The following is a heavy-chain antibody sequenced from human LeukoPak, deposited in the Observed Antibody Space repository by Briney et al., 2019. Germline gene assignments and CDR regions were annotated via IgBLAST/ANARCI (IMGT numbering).Heavy chain of an antibody. D-gene: IGHD6-19*01. J-gene: IGHJ6*02. CDR3: ARSSGYYNV. Sequence: SQTLSLTCAISGDSVSSNSAAWNWIRHSPSRGLEWLGRTSYGSKWYHDYAVSVKSRMTIQPDTSKNQISLQLNSVTPEDTAVYYCARSSGYYNVWGQGTTVTVSS. CDR1: GDSVSSNSAA. CDR2: TSYGSKWYH. V-gene: IGHV6-1*01.